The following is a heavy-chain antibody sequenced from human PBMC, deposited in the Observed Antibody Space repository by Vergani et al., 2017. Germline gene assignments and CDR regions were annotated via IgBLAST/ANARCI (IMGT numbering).Heavy chain of an antibody. CDR2: INPNSGGT. V-gene: IGHV1-2*02. CDR3: ARGWWAAAGRRGDAFDI. J-gene: IGHJ3*02. Sequence: QVQLVQSGAEVKKPGASVKVSCKASGYTFTGYYMHWVRQAPGQGLEWMGWINPNSGGTNYAQKFQGRVTMTRDTSISTAYMELSWLRSDDTAVYYCARGWWAAAGRRGDAFDIWGQGTMVTVSS. CDR1: GYTFTGYY. D-gene: IGHD6-13*01.